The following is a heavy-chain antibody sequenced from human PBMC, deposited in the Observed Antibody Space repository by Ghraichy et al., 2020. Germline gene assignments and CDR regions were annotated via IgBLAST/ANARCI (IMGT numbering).Heavy chain of an antibody. CDR3: AKVFIVGNRVVNHRYYYYGMDV. Sequence: GGSLRLSCAASGFTFSSYAMSWVRQAPGKGLEWVSAISGSGGSTYYADSVKGRFTISRDNSKNTLYLQMNSLRAEDTAVYYCAKVFIVGNRVVNHRYYYYGMDVWGQGTTVTVSS. J-gene: IGHJ6*02. CDR2: ISGSGGST. V-gene: IGHV3-23*01. CDR1: GFTFSSYA. D-gene: IGHD1-14*01.